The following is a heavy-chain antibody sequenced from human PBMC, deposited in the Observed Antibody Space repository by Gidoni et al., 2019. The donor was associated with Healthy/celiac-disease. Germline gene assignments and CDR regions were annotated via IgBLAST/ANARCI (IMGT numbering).Heavy chain of an antibody. D-gene: IGHD3-22*01. CDR1: GFTFSSYA. Sequence: QVQLVESGGGVVQPGRSLRLSCAASGFTFSSYAMHWVRQAPGKGLEWVAVISYDGSNKYYADSVKGRFTISRDNSKNTLYLQMNSLRAEDTAVYYCASHPYYYDSSGYPDYWGQGTLVTVSS. J-gene: IGHJ4*02. V-gene: IGHV3-30-3*01. CDR3: ASHPYYYDSSGYPDY. CDR2: ISYDGSNK.